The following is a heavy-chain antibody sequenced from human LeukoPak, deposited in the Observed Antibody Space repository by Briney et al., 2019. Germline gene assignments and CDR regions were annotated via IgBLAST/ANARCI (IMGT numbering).Heavy chain of an antibody. CDR1: GYTFTSYY. J-gene: IGHJ5*02. CDR2: INPSGGST. CDR3: ARAYIVVVPAARGNWFDP. Sequence: ASVKVSCKASGYTFTSYYMHWARQAPGQGLEWMGIINPSGGSTSYAQKFQGRVTMTRDTSTSTVYMELSSLRSEDTAVYYCARAYIVVVPAARGNWFDPWGQGTLVTVSS. V-gene: IGHV1-46*03. D-gene: IGHD2-2*01.